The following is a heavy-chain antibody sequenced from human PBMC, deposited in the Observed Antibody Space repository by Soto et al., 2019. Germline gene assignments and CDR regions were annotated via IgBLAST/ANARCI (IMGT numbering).Heavy chain of an antibody. J-gene: IGHJ4*02. CDR3: ARHGGYYFDY. V-gene: IGHV4-34*01. CDR2: IGHSGGT. D-gene: IGHD3-16*01. CDR1: GGSFSGYY. Sequence: ETLSLTCAVYGGSFSGYYWSWIRQPPGKGLEWIGEIGHSGGTVYNPSLESRVTISGDSSNNQFSLKLNSVTAADTAVYYCARHGGYYFDYWGQGAPVTVSS.